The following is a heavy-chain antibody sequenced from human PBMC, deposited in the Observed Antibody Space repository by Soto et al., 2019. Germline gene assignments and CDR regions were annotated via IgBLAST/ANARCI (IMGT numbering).Heavy chain of an antibody. Sequence: QVQLVESGGGVVQPGRSLRLSCAASGFTFSIYAMHWVRQTPGTGLEWVAIMSYDGSNKYYADSVRGRFTISRDNSKNTLQLQMSRRSAEDTAVYYSACEQPGRTTSSGGRIDYWGQGTLVTVSS. CDR1: GFTFSIYA. V-gene: IGHV3-30-3*01. CDR2: MSYDGSNK. CDR3: ACEQPGRTTSSGGRIDY. J-gene: IGHJ4*02. D-gene: IGHD1-1*01.